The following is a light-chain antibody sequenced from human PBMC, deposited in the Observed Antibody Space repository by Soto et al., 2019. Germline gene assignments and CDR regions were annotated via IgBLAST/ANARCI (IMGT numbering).Light chain of an antibody. V-gene: IGKV3-11*01. CDR3: QQRSNRPLT. CDR1: QSVSSL. Sequence: EIVLTQSPATLSLSPGERATLSCRASQSVSSLLAWYQQKSGQPPRLLVSGASKRATGVPARFSGSGSGTDFTLIISSLEPEDFAIYYCQQRSNRPLTFGAGTKVDIK. CDR2: GAS. J-gene: IGKJ4*01.